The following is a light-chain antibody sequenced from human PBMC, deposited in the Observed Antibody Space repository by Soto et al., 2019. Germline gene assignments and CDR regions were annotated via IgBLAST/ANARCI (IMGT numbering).Light chain of an antibody. Sequence: QSALTQPPSASGYPGQSVAISCTGTSSDVGGYNYVSWYQQHPGKAPKLMIYEVNKRPSGVPDRFSGSKSGKTASLTVSGLQAEDEADYYCSSYAGSSNVFGTGTKLTVL. V-gene: IGLV2-8*01. CDR2: EVN. CDR3: SSYAGSSNV. CDR1: SSDVGGYNY. J-gene: IGLJ1*01.